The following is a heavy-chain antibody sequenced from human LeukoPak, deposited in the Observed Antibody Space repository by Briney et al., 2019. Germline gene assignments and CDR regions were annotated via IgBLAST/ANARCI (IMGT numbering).Heavy chain of an antibody. CDR3: ARENYYDSSGPREYFDL. D-gene: IGHD3-22*01. V-gene: IGHV4-59*01. J-gene: IGHJ2*01. Sequence: PSETLSLTCTVSGGSISSYYWSWIRQPPGKGLEWIGYIYYSGSTNYNPSLKSRVTISVDTSKNQFSLKLSSVTAADTAVYYRARENYYDSSGPREYFDLWGRGTLVTVSS. CDR2: IYYSGST. CDR1: GGSISSYY.